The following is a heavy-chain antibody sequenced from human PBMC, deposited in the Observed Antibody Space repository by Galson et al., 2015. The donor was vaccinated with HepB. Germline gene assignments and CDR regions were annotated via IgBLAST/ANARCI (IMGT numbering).Heavy chain of an antibody. CDR1: GFTFSSYG. CDR3: ARAPYGDYPQVAFDI. V-gene: IGHV3-33*08. CDR2: IWYDGSNK. J-gene: IGHJ3*02. Sequence: SLRLSCAASGFTFSSYGMHWVRQAPGKGLEWVAVIWYDGSNKYYADSVKGRFTISRDNSKNTLYLQMNSLRAEDTAVYYCARAPYGDYPQVAFDIWGQGTMVTVSS. D-gene: IGHD4-17*01.